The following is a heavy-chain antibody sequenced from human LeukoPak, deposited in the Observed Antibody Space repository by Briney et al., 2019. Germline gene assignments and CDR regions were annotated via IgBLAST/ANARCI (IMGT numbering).Heavy chain of an antibody. Sequence: GGSLRLSCGASEVTVSNNYMSWVRQAPGKGLQWVSVIYPGGNIYYADSVKGRFIISRDNSKNTLSLQMNSLTADDTAVYYCMRGPRYYDDSGFHYGVFDIWGQGTLVTVSS. CDR3: MRGPRYYDDSGFHYGVFDI. CDR2: IYPGGNI. J-gene: IGHJ3*02. V-gene: IGHV3-53*01. D-gene: IGHD3-22*01. CDR1: EVTVSNNY.